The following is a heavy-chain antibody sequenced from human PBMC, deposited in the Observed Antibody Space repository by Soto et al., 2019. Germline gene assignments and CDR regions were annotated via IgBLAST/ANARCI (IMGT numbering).Heavy chain of an antibody. CDR1: GFTFSSYA. V-gene: IGHV3-23*01. D-gene: IGHD2-15*01. CDR3: AKDLPRIVVVVAATPHDAFDI. CDR2: ISGSGGST. Sequence: GGSLRLSCAASGFTFSSYAMSWVRQAPGKGLEWVSAISGSGGSTYYADSVKGRFTISRDNSKNTLYLQMNSLRAEDTAVYYCAKDLPRIVVVVAATPHDAFDIWGQGTMVTVSS. J-gene: IGHJ3*02.